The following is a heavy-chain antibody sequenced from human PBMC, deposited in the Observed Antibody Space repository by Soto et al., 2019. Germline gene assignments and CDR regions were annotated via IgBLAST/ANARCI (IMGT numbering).Heavy chain of an antibody. CDR3: ARDRISDSSGYYYFFDY. D-gene: IGHD3-22*01. Sequence: KFQGRVTMTTDTSTSTAYIQLRSLRSDDTAVYYCARDRISDSSGYYYFFDYWGQGTLVTVSS. V-gene: IGHV1-18*01. J-gene: IGHJ4*02.